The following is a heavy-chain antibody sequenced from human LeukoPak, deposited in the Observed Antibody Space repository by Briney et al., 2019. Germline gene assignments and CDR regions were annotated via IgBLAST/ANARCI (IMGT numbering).Heavy chain of an antibody. CDR3: ARKDIVVVPAAQKGDWFDP. D-gene: IGHD2-2*01. J-gene: IGHJ5*02. V-gene: IGHV4-30-4*01. Sequence: SQTLSLTCTVSGGSISSGDYYWSWIRQPPGKGLEWIGYIYYSGSTYYNPSLKSRVTISVDTSKNQFSLKLSSVTAADTAVYYCARKDIVVVPAAQKGDWFDPWGQGTLVTVSS. CDR1: GGSISSGDYY. CDR2: IYYSGST.